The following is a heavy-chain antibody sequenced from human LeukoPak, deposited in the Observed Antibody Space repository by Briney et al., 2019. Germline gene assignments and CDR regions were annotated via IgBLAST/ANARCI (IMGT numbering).Heavy chain of an antibody. V-gene: IGHV3-23*01. CDR3: ARDLRGGNAFDI. J-gene: IGHJ3*02. CDR2: ISGSGGST. CDR1: GFTFSSYG. D-gene: IGHD3-16*01. Sequence: GGSLRLSCAASGFTFSSYGMSWVRQAPGKGLEWVSAISGSGGSTYYADSVKGRFTISRDNSKNTLYLQMNSLRAEDTAVYYCARDLRGGNAFDIWGQGTMVTVSS.